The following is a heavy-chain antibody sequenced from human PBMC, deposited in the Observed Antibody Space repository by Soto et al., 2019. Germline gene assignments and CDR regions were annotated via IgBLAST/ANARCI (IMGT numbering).Heavy chain of an antibody. Sequence: SETLSLTCAVSSGSISSSNWWSWVRQPPGKGLEWIGYIYYSGSTNYNPSLKSRVTISVDTSKNQFSLKLSSVTAADTAVYYCARGGSWLDAFDIWGQGTMVTVSS. CDR3: ARGGSWLDAFDI. V-gene: IGHV4-4*02. D-gene: IGHD6-13*01. CDR2: IYYSGST. CDR1: SGSISSSNW. J-gene: IGHJ3*02.